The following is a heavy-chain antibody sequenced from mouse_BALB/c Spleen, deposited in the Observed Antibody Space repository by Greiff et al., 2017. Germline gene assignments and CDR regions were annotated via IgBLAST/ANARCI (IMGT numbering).Heavy chain of an antibody. CDR1: GFSLTSYG. J-gene: IGHJ4*01. Sequence: VQRVESGPGLVQPSQSLSITCTASGFSLTSYGVHWVRQSPGKGLEWLGVIWSGGSTDYNAAFISRLSISKDNSKSQVFFKMNSLQANDTAIYYCARDYGSSPYYAMDYWGQGTSVTVSA. V-gene: IGHV2-2*02. CDR3: ARDYGSSPYYAMDY. CDR2: IWSGGST. D-gene: IGHD1-1*01.